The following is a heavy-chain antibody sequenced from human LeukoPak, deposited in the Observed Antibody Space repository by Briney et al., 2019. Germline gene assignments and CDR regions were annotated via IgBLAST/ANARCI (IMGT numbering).Heavy chain of an antibody. CDR1: GFTFSSYG. V-gene: IGHV3-30*18. Sequence: PGGSLRLSCAASGFTFSSYGMHWVRQAPGKGLEWVAVISYDGSNKYYADSVKGRFTISRDNSKNTLHLQMNSLRAEDTAVYYCAKDREQWLVPDYWGQGTLVTVSS. J-gene: IGHJ4*02. D-gene: IGHD6-19*01. CDR3: AKDREQWLVPDY. CDR2: ISYDGSNK.